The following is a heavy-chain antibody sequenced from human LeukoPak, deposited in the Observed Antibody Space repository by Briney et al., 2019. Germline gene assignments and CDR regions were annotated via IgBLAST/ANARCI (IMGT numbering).Heavy chain of an antibody. J-gene: IGHJ6*02. Sequence: GGSLRLSCAASGFTFSSYSMNWVRQAPGKGLEWVSSISSSNSYINYADSVKGRFTISRDNAKNSLYLQMNSLRAEDTAVYYCARAEGDYLNYYGMYVWGQGTTVTVSS. V-gene: IGHV3-21*01. D-gene: IGHD4-17*01. CDR1: GFTFSSYS. CDR3: ARAEGDYLNYYGMYV. CDR2: ISSSNSYI.